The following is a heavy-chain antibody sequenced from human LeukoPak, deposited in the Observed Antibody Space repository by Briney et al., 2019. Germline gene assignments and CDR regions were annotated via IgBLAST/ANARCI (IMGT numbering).Heavy chain of an antibody. CDR3: ARAELSVAGNWFDP. CDR2: ISAYNGNT. Sequence: SVKVSCKASGYTFTSYGISWVRQAPRQGREWMGWISAYNGNTNYAQKLQGRVTMTTDTSTSTAYMELGSLRSDDTAVYYCARAELSVAGNWFDPWGQGTLVTVSS. CDR1: GYTFTSYG. J-gene: IGHJ5*02. V-gene: IGHV1-18*01. D-gene: IGHD6-19*01.